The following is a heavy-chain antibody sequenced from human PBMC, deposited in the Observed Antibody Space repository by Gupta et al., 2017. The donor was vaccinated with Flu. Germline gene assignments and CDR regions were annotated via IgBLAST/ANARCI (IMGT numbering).Heavy chain of an antibody. V-gene: IGHV3-30*18. J-gene: IGHJ6*02. Sequence: YGMHWVRQAPGKGLEWVAVISHDGSNYYHADAGKGRFTIYRDNSKKSLYLQMSSLSTDDTAVYYCAKDWRGNYNNYGMNVWGQGTTVTVSS. CDR2: ISHDGSNY. CDR1: YG. CDR3: AKDWRGNYNNYGMNV. D-gene: IGHD3-16*01.